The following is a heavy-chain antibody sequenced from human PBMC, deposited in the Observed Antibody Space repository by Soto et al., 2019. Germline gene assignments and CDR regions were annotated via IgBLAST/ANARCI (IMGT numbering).Heavy chain of an antibody. Sequence: SETLSLTCTVSGDSISSRSHYWNWIRRVPGKGLEFIGYIFYTGATYYNPSLRGRVSMSADTSKNQFSLNLRSVTAADTAIYYCAREGRHSGGMRESWFDPWGQGTQVTVS. D-gene: IGHD3-10*01. CDR2: IFYTGAT. CDR1: GDSISSRSHY. J-gene: IGHJ5*02. CDR3: AREGRHSGGMRESWFDP. V-gene: IGHV4-31*03.